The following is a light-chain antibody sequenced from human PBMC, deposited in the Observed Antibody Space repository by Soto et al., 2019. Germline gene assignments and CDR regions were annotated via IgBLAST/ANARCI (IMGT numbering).Light chain of an antibody. Sequence: EIVLTQSPGTLSLSPGERATLSCRASQSVNSTYLSWYQQKPGQAPRLLIYAASSRETGIPDTFSGSGSGTDFTLTISRLEPEDFAVYYCQQYDNSPYTFGQGTKLEIK. J-gene: IGKJ2*01. V-gene: IGKV3-20*01. CDR2: AAS. CDR1: QSVNSTY. CDR3: QQYDNSPYT.